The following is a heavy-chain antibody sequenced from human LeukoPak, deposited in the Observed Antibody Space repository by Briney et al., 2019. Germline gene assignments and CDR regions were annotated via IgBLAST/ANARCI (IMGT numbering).Heavy chain of an antibody. CDR1: GYSFTSYW. D-gene: IGHD6-13*01. J-gene: IGHJ6*03. CDR3: ARHPHSSSWYDRPYYYYYMDV. Sequence: GESLKISCKGSGYSFTSYWIGWVRQMPGKGLEWMGIIYPGDSDTRYSPSFQGQVTISADKSISTAYLQWSSLKASDTAMYYCARHPHSSSWYDRPYYYYYMDVWGKGTTVTVSS. CDR2: IYPGDSDT. V-gene: IGHV5-51*01.